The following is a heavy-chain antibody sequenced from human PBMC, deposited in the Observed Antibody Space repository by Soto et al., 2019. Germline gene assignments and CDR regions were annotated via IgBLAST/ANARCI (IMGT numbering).Heavy chain of an antibody. CDR1: GFIFTDAS. D-gene: IGHD5-12*01. J-gene: IGHJ4*01. CDR2: ITKGGETK. V-gene: IGHV3-11*01. Sequence: GGPLTLSSASSGFIFTDASLTWIRQAPGKGLEWISYITKGGETKQHADSVKGRFTVSRDTAIKLLFLQMNSPRAEDTAVYYYARAPQRRDGYNFDSWVRGTLVTVSS. CDR3: ARAPQRRDGYNFDS.